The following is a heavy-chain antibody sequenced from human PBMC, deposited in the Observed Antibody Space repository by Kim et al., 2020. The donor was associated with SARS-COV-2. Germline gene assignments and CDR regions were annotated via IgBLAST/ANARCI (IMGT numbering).Heavy chain of an antibody. Sequence: GGSLRLSCSASGFTFSSYAMHWVRQAPGKGLEYVSAISSNGGSTYYADSVKGRFTISRDNSKNTLYLQMSSLRAEDTAVYYCVKDRWSRHSSSPPRPFFFDYWGQGTLVTVSS. CDR1: GFTFSSYA. CDR3: VKDRWSRHSSSPPRPFFFDY. V-gene: IGHV3-64D*09. CDR2: ISSNGGST. D-gene: IGHD6-6*01. J-gene: IGHJ4*02.